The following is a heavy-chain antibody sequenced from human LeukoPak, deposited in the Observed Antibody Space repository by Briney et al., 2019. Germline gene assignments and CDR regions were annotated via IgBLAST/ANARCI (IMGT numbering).Heavy chain of an antibody. D-gene: IGHD6-19*01. CDR3: ARDRGIAVADYFDY. CDR2: ISSSSSTI. Sequence: GGSLRLSCAASGFTFSSYSMNWVRQAPGKGLEWVSYISSSSSTIYYADSVKGRFTIFRDNAKNSLYLQMNSLRAEDTAVYYCARDRGIAVADYFDYWGQGTLVTVSS. J-gene: IGHJ4*02. CDR1: GFTFSSYS. V-gene: IGHV3-48*01.